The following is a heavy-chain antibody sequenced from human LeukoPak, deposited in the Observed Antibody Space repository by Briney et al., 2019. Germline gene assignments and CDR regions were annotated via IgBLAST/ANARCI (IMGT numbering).Heavy chain of an antibody. CDR2: TYYRSKWYN. D-gene: IGHD5-18*01. CDR3: ARQSRDSFGPFDY. CDR1: GDSVSSNSAA. J-gene: IGHJ4*02. Sequence: SQTLSLTCAISGDSVSSNSAAWNWIRQSPSRGLEWLGRTYYRSKWYNDYAVSVKSRITINPDTSKNQFSLKLNSVTAADTAVYYCARQSRDSFGPFDYWGQGTLVTVSS. V-gene: IGHV6-1*01.